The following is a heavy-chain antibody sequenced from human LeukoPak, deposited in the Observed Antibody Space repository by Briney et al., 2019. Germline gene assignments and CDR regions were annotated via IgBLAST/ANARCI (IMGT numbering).Heavy chain of an antibody. CDR2: IYYSGST. J-gene: IGHJ4*02. CDR1: GASISSYY. D-gene: IGHD2-15*01. Sequence: PSETLSLTCTVSGASISSYYWSWIRQPPGKGLEWIGYIYYSGSTNYNPSLKSRVTISIDTSKNQFSLKVTSVTAADTALYYCARVVASTSIDSWGQGILVTVSS. CDR3: ARVVASTSIDS. V-gene: IGHV4-59*08.